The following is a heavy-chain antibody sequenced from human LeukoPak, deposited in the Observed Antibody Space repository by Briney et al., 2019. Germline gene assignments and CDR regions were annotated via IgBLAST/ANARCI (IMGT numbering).Heavy chain of an antibody. V-gene: IGHV3-21*01. J-gene: IGHJ4*02. D-gene: IGHD5-18*01. CDR1: GFTFSSYS. CDR2: ISSSSSYI. Sequence: PGGSLRLSCAASGFTFSSYSMNWVRQAPGKGLEWVSSISSSSSYIYYADSVKGRFTISRDNARNSLFLQMNNLRVDDSAVYYCAREHTAMAYDYWGQGNLVTVSS. CDR3: AREHTAMAYDY.